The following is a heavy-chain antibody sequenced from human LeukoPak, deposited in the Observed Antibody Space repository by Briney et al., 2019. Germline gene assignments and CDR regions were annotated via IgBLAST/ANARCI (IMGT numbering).Heavy chain of an antibody. CDR1: GGSISSYY. D-gene: IGHD1-7*01. CDR2: IYYSGST. Sequence: SETLSLTCTVSGGSISSYYWSWIRQPPGKGLEWIGYIYYSGSTNYNPSLKSRVTISVDTSKNQFSLKLSSVTAADTAVYYCARQTYNWNYVRFDPWGQGTLVTVSS. J-gene: IGHJ5*02. CDR3: ARQTYNWNYVRFDP. V-gene: IGHV4-59*08.